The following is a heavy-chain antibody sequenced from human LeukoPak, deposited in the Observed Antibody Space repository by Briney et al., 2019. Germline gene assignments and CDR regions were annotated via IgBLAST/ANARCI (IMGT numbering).Heavy chain of an antibody. Sequence: PGGSLRLSCAASGFTFSSYAMNWVRQAPGKGLEWVSAISGSGGSTYYADSVKGRFTISRDNAKNSPYLQMNSLRDEDTAVYYCAREGVGMITFGGVIVQFSPYFDYWGQGTLVTVSS. CDR2: ISGSGGST. J-gene: IGHJ4*02. D-gene: IGHD3-16*02. V-gene: IGHV3-23*01. CDR3: AREGVGMITFGGVIVQFSPYFDY. CDR1: GFTFSSYA.